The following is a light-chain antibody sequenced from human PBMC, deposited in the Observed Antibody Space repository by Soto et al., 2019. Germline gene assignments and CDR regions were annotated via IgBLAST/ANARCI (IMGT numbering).Light chain of an antibody. Sequence: EVVLTQSPGTLSLSPGERATLSCRASQSVSNNYFACYQQKPGQAPRLLIFVSSDRATGIPDRFSGSGSGTDFTLTISRLEPEDFAVYYCQQYGSSPPYTFGQGTKLEIK. CDR2: VSS. J-gene: IGKJ2*01. CDR1: QSVSNNY. CDR3: QQYGSSPPYT. V-gene: IGKV3-20*01.